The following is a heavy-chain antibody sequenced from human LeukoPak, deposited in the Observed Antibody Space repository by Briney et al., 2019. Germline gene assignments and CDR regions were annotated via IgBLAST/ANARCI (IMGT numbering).Heavy chain of an antibody. D-gene: IGHD4-17*01. CDR1: GYSFTVYY. CDR2: INPNSGGT. CDR3: ASLYGDYVASDY. V-gene: IGHV1-2*02. Sequence: GASVKVSCKASGYSFTVYYMHWVRQAPGQGLERMGWINPNSGGTNYAQKFLGRVTMTRDTSISTAYMELSRLRSDDTAVYYCASLYGDYVASDYWGQGTLVTVSS. J-gene: IGHJ4*02.